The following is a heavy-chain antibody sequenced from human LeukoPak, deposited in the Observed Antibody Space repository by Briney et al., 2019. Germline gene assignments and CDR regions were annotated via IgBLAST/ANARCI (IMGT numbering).Heavy chain of an antibody. V-gene: IGHV3-23*01. CDR2: ISSGGST. CDR1: GFTFSSYV. J-gene: IGHJ2*01. CDR3: ASSRRTYWYFDL. Sequence: GGSLRLSCAASGFTFSSYVMNWVRQAPGKGLEWVSGISSGGSTHYADSVKGRFTISSDSSKNTLYLQMNSLGAEDTAVYYCASSRRTYWYFDLWGRGTLVTVS.